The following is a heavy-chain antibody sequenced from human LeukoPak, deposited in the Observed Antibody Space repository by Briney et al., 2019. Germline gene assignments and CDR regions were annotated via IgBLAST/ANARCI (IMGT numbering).Heavy chain of an antibody. CDR3: ARDWDYGSGSYYNWFDP. J-gene: IGHJ5*02. V-gene: IGHV4-34*01. D-gene: IGHD3-10*01. CDR2: INHSGST. Sequence: SETLSLTCAVYGGSFSGYYWSWIRQLPGKGLEWIGEINHSGSTNYNPSLKSRVTISVDTSKNQFSLKLSSVTAADTAVYYCARDWDYGSGSYYNWFDPWGQGTLVTVSS. CDR1: GGSFSGYY.